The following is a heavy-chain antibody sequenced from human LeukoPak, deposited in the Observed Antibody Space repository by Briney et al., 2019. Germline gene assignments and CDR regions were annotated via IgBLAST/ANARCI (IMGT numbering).Heavy chain of an antibody. Sequence: PGGSLRLSCAVSGFTFSSYSMNWVRQAPGKGLEWVSSISSSSSYIYYADSVKGRFTISRDNAKNSLYLQMNSLRAEDTAVYCCARELAVYYGSGSYYNPLNWFDPWGQGTLVTVSS. CDR3: ARELAVYYGSGSYYNPLNWFDP. CDR2: ISSSSSYI. V-gene: IGHV3-21*01. D-gene: IGHD3-10*01. J-gene: IGHJ5*02. CDR1: GFTFSSYS.